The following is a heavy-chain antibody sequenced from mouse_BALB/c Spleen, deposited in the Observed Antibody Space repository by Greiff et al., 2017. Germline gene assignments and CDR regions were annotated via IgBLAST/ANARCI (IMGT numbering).Heavy chain of an antibody. Sequence: EVQLVESGPELVKPGASVKMSCKASGYTFTSYVMHWVKQKPGQGLEWIGYINPYNDGTKYNEKFKGKATLTSDKSSSTAYMELSSLTSEDSAVYYCARTHYYGSSHYWYFDVWGAGTTVTVSS. V-gene: IGHV1-14*01. CDR1: GYTFTSYV. CDR3: ARTHYYGSSHYWYFDV. CDR2: INPYNDGT. J-gene: IGHJ1*01. D-gene: IGHD1-1*01.